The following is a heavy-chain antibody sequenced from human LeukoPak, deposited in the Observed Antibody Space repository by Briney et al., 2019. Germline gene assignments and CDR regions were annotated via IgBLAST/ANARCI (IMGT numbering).Heavy chain of an antibody. J-gene: IGHJ4*02. CDR1: LFPFSNHW. D-gene: IGHD1-26*01. V-gene: IGHV3-7*01. Sequence: GGSLRLSCAASLFPFSNHWVSWVRQAPGKGLEWVANIKEDESEKYYVASVKGRFTISRDNAKNSLYLQMNSLRVEDTAVYYCARQQHSGSYGYFDYWGQGTLVTVSS. CDR3: ARQQHSGSYGYFDY. CDR2: IKEDESEK.